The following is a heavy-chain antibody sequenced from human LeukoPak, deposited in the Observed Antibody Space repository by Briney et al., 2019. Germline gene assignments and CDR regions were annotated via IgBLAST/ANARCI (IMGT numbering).Heavy chain of an antibody. J-gene: IGHJ4*02. V-gene: IGHV6-1*01. CDR3: ARGRGNWNSFDY. Sequence: SQTLSLTCAISGHSVSSNSAAWTWIRQSSSRGLEWLGRTYYRSKWYNDYAVSVKSRITINPDTSKNQFSLQLNSVTPEDTAVYYCARGRGNWNSFDYWGQGTLVTVSS. D-gene: IGHD1-7*01. CDR2: TYYRSKWYN. CDR1: GHSVSSNSAA.